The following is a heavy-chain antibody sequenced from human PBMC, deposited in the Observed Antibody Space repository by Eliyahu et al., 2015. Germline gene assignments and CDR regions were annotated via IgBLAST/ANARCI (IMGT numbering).Heavy chain of an antibody. D-gene: IGHD2-8*01. Sequence: EVQLVESGGDLVQPGGSLRLSCAASGFXFGRYWMSWVRQAPGKGLEWVANINQDGGEKHYVDSVKGRFTIFRDNAENSLSLHMDSLRAEDTAVYYCARDNNDVYYRFYMDAWGKGTTVTVSS. CDR1: GFXFGRYW. CDR2: INQDGGEK. J-gene: IGHJ6*03. V-gene: IGHV3-7*03. CDR3: ARDNNDVYYRFYMDA.